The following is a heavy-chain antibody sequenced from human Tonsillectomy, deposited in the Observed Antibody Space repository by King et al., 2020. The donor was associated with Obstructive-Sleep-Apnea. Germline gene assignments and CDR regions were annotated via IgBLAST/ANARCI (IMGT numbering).Heavy chain of an antibody. V-gene: IGHV4-59*03. CDR2: ISYSGST. CDR3: AGNRSGWCDY. D-gene: IGHD6-19*01. CDR1: GGSISRYY. J-gene: IGHJ4*02. Sequence: VQLQESGPGLVKPSETLSLTCTVSGGSISRYYWSWIRQPPGKGLEWIGYISYSGSTNYNPSLKRRVTMSVATSKNQFSLRLSSVTAADTAVYYCAGNRSGWCDYWGQGTLVTVSS.